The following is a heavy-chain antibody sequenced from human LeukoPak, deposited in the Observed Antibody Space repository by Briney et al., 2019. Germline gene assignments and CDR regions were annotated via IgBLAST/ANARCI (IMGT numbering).Heavy chain of an antibody. J-gene: IGHJ4*02. CDR1: GFNFSSYW. D-gene: IGHD1-26*01. CDR2: INQDGGKK. Sequence: GESLRLSCAASGFNFSSYWMSWVRQAPGKGLEWVANINQDGGKKYYVDSVRGRFAISRDNAENSVYLQMNSLRAEDTALYYCARGGAPDNWGQGTLVTVSS. CDR3: ARGGAPDN. V-gene: IGHV3-7*01.